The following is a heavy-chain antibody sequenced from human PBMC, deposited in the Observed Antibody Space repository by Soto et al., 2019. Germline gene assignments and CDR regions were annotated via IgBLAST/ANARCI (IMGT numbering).Heavy chain of an antibody. CDR1: CGAIGSHY. CDR3: ARGQRFSDWFDP. CDR2: IYSSGST. V-gene: IGHV4-4*07. J-gene: IGHJ5*02. Sequence: PSETLSLTCTISCGAIGSHYWTWIRQPAGKGLEWIGRIYSSGSTQYNPSLQSRVTMSLDTSKSQFSLRLESVTAADTAVYYCARGQRFSDWFDPWGQGTLVTVSS. D-gene: IGHD3-3*01.